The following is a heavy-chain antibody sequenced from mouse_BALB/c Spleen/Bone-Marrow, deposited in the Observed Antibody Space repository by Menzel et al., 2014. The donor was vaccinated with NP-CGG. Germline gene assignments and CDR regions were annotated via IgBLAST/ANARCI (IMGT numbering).Heavy chain of an antibody. D-gene: IGHD2-3*01. CDR2: ISDGGSYT. Sequence: EVQVVESGGGLVKPGGSLKLSCAASGFTFSDYYMYWVRQTPEKRLEWVATISDGGSYTYYPDSVKGRFTISRDNAKNNLYLQMSSLKSEDTAMYYCARDLIRWLLSYAMDYWGQGTSVTVSS. J-gene: IGHJ4*01. CDR1: GFTFSDYY. V-gene: IGHV5-4*02. CDR3: ARDLIRWLLSYAMDY.